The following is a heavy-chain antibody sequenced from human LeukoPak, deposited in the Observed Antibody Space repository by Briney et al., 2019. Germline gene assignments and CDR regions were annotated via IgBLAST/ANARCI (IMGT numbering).Heavy chain of an antibody. D-gene: IGHD3-22*01. CDR2: INPNSGGT. CDR3: ASYYDDSSGFDY. Sequence: DSVKVSCKASGYTFTGYYMHWVRQAPGQGLEWMGWINPNSGGTNYAQKFQGRVTMTRDTSITTAYMELSRLTSDDTAVYYCASYYDDSSGFDYWGQGTLVTVSS. V-gene: IGHV1-2*02. J-gene: IGHJ4*02. CDR1: GYTFTGYY.